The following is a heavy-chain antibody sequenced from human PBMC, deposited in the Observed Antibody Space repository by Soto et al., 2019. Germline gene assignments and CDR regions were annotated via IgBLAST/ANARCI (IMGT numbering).Heavy chain of an antibody. CDR2: IIPIFGTA. CDR1: GGTFSSYA. CDR3: ASHYHSSGYYSRGLDY. Sequence: QVQLVQSGAEVKKPGSSVKVACKVSGGTFSSYAISWVRQAPGQGLEWMGGIIPIFGTADYAQKFQGRVTITADESTKRAHMELMSLRSEDTAVYYCASHYHSSGYYSRGLDYWVQGTLITVSS. D-gene: IGHD3-22*01. V-gene: IGHV1-69*12. J-gene: IGHJ4*02.